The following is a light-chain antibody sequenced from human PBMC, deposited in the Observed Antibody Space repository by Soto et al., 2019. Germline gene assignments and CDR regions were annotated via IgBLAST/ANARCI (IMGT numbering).Light chain of an antibody. Sequence: QSVLTQPPSASGSPGQSVTISCTGTSSDVGGYNSVSWYQQHPGKAPKLMIYEVNKRPSGVPDRFSASKSDSTASLTVSGLQAEDEGHYYCSSYAGSKNLVFGGGTKLTV. V-gene: IGLV2-8*01. CDR1: SSDVGGYNS. CDR3: SSYAGSKNLV. CDR2: EVN. J-gene: IGLJ2*01.